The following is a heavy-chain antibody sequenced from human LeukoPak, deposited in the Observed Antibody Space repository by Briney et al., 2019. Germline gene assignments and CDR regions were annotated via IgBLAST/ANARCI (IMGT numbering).Heavy chain of an antibody. J-gene: IGHJ3*02. CDR1: GDSISSYY. D-gene: IGHD3-22*01. Sequence: SETLSLTCTVSGDSISSYYWSWIRQPAGKGLDSIGRIYSSGSTNYNPSLKSRLTMSVDTSKNEISLNLTSITAADTAIYYCARDAYASSGRAFDIWGQGTMVTVSS. CDR2: IYSSGST. CDR3: ARDAYASSGRAFDI. V-gene: IGHV4-4*07.